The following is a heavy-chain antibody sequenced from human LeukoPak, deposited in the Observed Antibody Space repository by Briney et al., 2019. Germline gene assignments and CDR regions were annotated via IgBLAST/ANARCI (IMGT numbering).Heavy chain of an antibody. V-gene: IGHV4-4*02. J-gene: IGHJ4*02. CDR1: GASISGTDW. CDR3: ARVVGNTNFDS. CDR2: IYHTGST. D-gene: IGHD2-21*01. Sequence: PSGTLSLTCAVSGASISGTDWWSWVRQPPGKGLEWIGEIYHTGSTSYNPSLESRVTISVDKSKSHFSLKVTSVTAADTAIYYCARVVGNTNFDSWGQGALVTVSS.